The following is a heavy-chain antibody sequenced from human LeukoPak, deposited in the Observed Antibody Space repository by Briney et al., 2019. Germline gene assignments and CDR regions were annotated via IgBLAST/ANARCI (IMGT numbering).Heavy chain of an antibody. Sequence: PSETLSLTCTVSGDSITSRDYYWGWIRQPPGKGLEWIGSIDYSGTTYYNSSLKSRVTISLGTSKNQFSLRLNSVTAADTAVYFCARDAYFRNYVLHWGRGTLVTVSS. J-gene: IGHJ4*02. V-gene: IGHV4-39*07. CDR1: GDSITSRDYY. CDR3: ARDAYFRNYVLH. D-gene: IGHD4-11*01. CDR2: IDYSGTT.